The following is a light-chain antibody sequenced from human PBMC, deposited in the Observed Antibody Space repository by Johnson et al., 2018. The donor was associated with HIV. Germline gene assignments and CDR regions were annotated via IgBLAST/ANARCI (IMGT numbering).Light chain of an antibody. Sequence: QSVLTQPPSVSAAPGQKVTISCSGSNSNIGNNYVSWYQQLPGTAPKLLIYESTNRPSGIPDRFSGSKSGTSATLGISGLQTGDAADYYCGTWDSRLHVYLLGTGTKVTCL. CDR1: NSNIGNNY. V-gene: IGLV1-51*02. CDR3: GTWDSRLHVYL. J-gene: IGLJ1*01. CDR2: EST.